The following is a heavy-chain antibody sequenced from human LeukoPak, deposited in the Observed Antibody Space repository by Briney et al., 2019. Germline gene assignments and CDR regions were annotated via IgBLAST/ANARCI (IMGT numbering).Heavy chain of an antibody. V-gene: IGHV1-2*02. CDR1: GYTFTSCY. CDR2: INPNSGGT. Sequence: ASVKVSFKASGYTFTSCYMHWVRQAPGQGLEWMGWINPNSGGTNYAQKFQGRVTMTRDTSISTAYMELSSLRSDDTAVYYCARATREFDPWGQGTLVTVSS. CDR3: ARATREFDP. J-gene: IGHJ5*02. D-gene: IGHD1-1*01.